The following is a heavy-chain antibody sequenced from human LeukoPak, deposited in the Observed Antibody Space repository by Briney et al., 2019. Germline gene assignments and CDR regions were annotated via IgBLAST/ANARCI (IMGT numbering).Heavy chain of an antibody. CDR3: ARASGWLQSKNWFDP. Sequence: PSGTLSLTCAVSGGSISSSNWWSWVRQPPGKGLEWIGEIYHGGSTNYNPSLKSRVTISVDKSKNQFSLKLGSATAADTAVYYCARASGWLQSKNWFDPWGQGTLVTVSS. D-gene: IGHD5-24*01. J-gene: IGHJ5*02. V-gene: IGHV4-4*02. CDR1: GGSISSSNW. CDR2: IYHGGST.